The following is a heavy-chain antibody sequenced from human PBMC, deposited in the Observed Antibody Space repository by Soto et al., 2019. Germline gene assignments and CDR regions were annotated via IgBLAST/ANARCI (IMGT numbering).Heavy chain of an antibody. D-gene: IGHD5-18*01. CDR2: IYYSGST. CDR1: GYSISSSNW. V-gene: IGHV4-28*03. J-gene: IGHJ3*02. CDR3: ARGYSYGRDAFDI. Sequence: LATLSLTCAVSGYSISSSNWWGWIRQPPGKGLEWIGYIYYSGSTYYNPSLKSRVTMSVDTSKNQFSLKLSSVTAVDTAVYYCARGYSYGRDAFDIWGQGTMVTVSS.